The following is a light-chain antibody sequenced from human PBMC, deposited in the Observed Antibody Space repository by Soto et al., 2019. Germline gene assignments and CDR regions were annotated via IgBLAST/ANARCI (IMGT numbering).Light chain of an antibody. Sequence: DLQMTQSPSSLSASVGDTVTITCRASRSITTYLNWYQQKPGKAPTLLIYAASSLQSGVPSRFSGSGSGTDFTLTISSLQPEDFATYYCQQSYSAPPWTFGQGTKLEIK. J-gene: IGKJ2*01. CDR1: RSITTY. CDR2: AAS. V-gene: IGKV1-39*01. CDR3: QQSYSAPPWT.